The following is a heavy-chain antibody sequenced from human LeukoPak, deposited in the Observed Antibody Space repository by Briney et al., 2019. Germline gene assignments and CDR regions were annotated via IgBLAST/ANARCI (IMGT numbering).Heavy chain of an antibody. CDR1: GGSISSYH. CDR2: IYNNGST. Sequence: SETLSLTCTVSGGSISSYHWTWMRQPPGKGLECIGYIYNNGSTKYNPSLKSRVTISVDTSKKQVSLKLNSVTAADTALYYCAGSWGSCSLEYWGQGSLVTVSS. J-gene: IGHJ4*02. V-gene: IGHV4-59*01. CDR3: AGSWGSCSLEY. D-gene: IGHD7-27*01.